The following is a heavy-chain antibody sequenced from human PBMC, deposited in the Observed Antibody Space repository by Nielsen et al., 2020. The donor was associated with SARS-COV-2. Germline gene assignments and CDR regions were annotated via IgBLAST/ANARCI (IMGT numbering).Heavy chain of an antibody. Sequence: GGSLRLSCAGSGFIFSSYAMSWVRQAPGKGLEWVSAISGSGGSTYYADSVKGRFTISRDNSKNTLYLQMNSLRAEDTALYYCAKIRYSSGWGADYWGQGTLVTVSS. D-gene: IGHD6-19*01. CDR1: GFIFSSYA. CDR2: ISGSGGST. CDR3: AKIRYSSGWGADY. J-gene: IGHJ4*02. V-gene: IGHV3-23*01.